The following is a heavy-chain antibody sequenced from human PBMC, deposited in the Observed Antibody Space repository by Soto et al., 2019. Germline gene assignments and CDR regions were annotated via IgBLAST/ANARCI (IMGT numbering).Heavy chain of an antibody. CDR2: IYYSGST. J-gene: IGHJ4*02. CDR1: GGSISSSSYY. D-gene: IGHD5-18*01. Sequence: SETLSLTCTVSGGSISSSSYYWGWIRQPPGKGLEWIGSIYYSGSTYYNPSLKSRVTISVDTSKNQFSLKLSSVTAADTAVYYCARHSVDTAMVYDYWGEGNPVTVS. CDR3: ARHSVDTAMVYDY. V-gene: IGHV4-39*01.